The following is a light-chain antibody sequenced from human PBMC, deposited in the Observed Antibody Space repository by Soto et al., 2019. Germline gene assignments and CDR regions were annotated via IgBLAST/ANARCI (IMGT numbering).Light chain of an antibody. V-gene: IGKV1-5*01. CDR2: DAS. Sequence: DIQMNQSPSTLSASVGDRVTITCRASQSISNWLAWYQQKPGKAPKLLIYDASSLESGVPSRFSGSGSGTEFTLTISSLQPDDFATYYCQQYNSYPRTFGQGTKVDIK. CDR1: QSISNW. CDR3: QQYNSYPRT. J-gene: IGKJ1*01.